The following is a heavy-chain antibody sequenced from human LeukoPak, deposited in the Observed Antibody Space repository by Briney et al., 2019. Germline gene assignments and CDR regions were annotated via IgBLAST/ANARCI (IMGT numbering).Heavy chain of an antibody. J-gene: IGHJ3*02. V-gene: IGHV3-23*01. D-gene: IGHD3-22*01. CDR1: GFTFSSYA. CDR2: ISGSGGST. Sequence: PGGSLRLSCAASGFTFSSYAMSWVRQAPGKGLEWVSAISGSGGSTYYADSVKGRFTISRDNSKNTLYLQMNSLRAEDTAVYYCAKDMIVVVITAHDAFDIWGQGTMVTVSS. CDR3: AKDMIVVVITAHDAFDI.